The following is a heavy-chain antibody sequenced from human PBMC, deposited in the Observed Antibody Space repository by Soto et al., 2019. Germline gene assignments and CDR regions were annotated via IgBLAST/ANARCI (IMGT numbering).Heavy chain of an antibody. CDR3: ARVMAAMQNWLDP. J-gene: IGHJ5*02. D-gene: IGHD2-2*01. CDR2: IYHTGTT. V-gene: IGHV4-30-4*01. CDR1: GGSISSIDYF. Sequence: SETLSLTCSVSGGSISSIDYFWSWIRQPPGKGLEWIGFIYHTGTTYYNPSLRSRVTISIDTSKSQFSMKLNSVTAADTAVCYCARVMAAMQNWLDPWGQGTLVTVSS.